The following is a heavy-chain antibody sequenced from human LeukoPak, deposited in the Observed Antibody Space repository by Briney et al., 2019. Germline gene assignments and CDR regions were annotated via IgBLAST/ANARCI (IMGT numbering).Heavy chain of an antibody. CDR3: AGERGEEYSSGWYKTNYFYN. V-gene: IGHV4-4*07. D-gene: IGHD6-19*01. J-gene: IGHJ4*02. Sequence: PSETLSLTCTVSGGSISSYYWSWIRQPAGKGLEWIGRIYTSGSTNYNPSLESRVAISADMSKNQISLKLTSVTGADTAVYYCAGERGEEYSSGWYKTNYFYNWGQGIRVTVSS. CDR1: GGSISSYY. CDR2: IYTSGST.